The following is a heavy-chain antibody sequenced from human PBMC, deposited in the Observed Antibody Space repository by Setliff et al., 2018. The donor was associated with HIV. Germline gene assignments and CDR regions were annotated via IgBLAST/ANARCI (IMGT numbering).Heavy chain of an antibody. D-gene: IGHD3-3*01. CDR3: ARGVNFDY. J-gene: IGHJ4*02. V-gene: IGHV4-59*01. CDR1: GGSFSGCY. Sequence: PSETLSLTCSASGGSFSGCYWSWIRQPPGKGLEWIGYIYIYNSGSTNYNPSLTSRVTISADTSRNQFSLKLTSVTAADTAIYYCARGVNFDYWGQGTQVTVSS. CDR2: IYIYNSGST.